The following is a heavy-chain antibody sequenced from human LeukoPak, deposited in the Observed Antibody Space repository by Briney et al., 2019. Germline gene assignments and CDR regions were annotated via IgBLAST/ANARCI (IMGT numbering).Heavy chain of an antibody. J-gene: IGHJ4*02. Sequence: SETLSLTCTVSGGSISGYYWSWIRQPPGKGLEWIGYIYYSGTTDYSPSLRSRVIMSLDTSKNQFSLKLSSVTTADTAVYYCARMGAIAGASANPDYWGQGTLVSVSS. CDR3: ARMGAIAGASANPDY. V-gene: IGHV4-59*01. D-gene: IGHD4/OR15-4a*01. CDR2: IYYSGTT. CDR1: GGSISGYY.